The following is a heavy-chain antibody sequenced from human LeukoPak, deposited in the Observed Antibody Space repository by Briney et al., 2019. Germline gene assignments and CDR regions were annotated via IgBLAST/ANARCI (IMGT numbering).Heavy chain of an antibody. Sequence: SETLSLTCTVSGGSISSSSYYWGWIRQPPGKGLEWIGSIYYSGSTYYNPSLKSRVTISVDTSKNQFSLKLSSVTAADTAVYYCARHSGYCSGGSCYSSASTDYFDYWGQGTLVTVSS. J-gene: IGHJ4*02. V-gene: IGHV4-39*01. CDR1: GGSISSSSYY. CDR2: IYYSGST. D-gene: IGHD2-15*01. CDR3: ARHSGYCSGGSCYSSASTDYFDY.